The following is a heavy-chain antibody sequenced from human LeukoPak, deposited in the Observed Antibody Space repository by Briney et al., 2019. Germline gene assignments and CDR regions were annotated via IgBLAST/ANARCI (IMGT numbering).Heavy chain of an antibody. Sequence: ASVKVSCKASGYTFTSYDINWVRQATGQGLEWMGWMNPNSGNAGYAQKFQGRVTMTRNTSISTAYMELSSLRSEDTAVYYCARGRPLDNYDFWSGYYWYYYYYGMDVWGQGTTVTVSS. J-gene: IGHJ6*02. CDR3: ARGRPLDNYDFWSGYYWYYYYYGMDV. CDR1: GYTFTSYD. D-gene: IGHD3-3*01. V-gene: IGHV1-8*01. CDR2: MNPNSGNA.